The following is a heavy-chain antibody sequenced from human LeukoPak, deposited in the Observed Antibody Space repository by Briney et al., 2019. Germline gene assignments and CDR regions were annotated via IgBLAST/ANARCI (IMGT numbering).Heavy chain of an antibody. Sequence: GASVKVSCKASGYTFTSYDINWVRQATGQGLEWMGWMNPNSGNTGYAQKFQGRFTLTRETFISTAYMELSSLRSDDTAVYYCVRAMAPLDTFNYQYAMDVWGQGTMVTVSS. J-gene: IGHJ6*02. V-gene: IGHV1-8*02. D-gene: IGHD5-24*01. CDR2: MNPNSGNT. CDR1: GYTFTSYD. CDR3: VRAMAPLDTFNYQYAMDV.